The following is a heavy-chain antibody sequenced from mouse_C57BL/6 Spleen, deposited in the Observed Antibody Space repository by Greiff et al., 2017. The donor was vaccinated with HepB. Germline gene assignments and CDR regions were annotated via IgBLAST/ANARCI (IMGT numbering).Heavy chain of an antibody. D-gene: IGHD2-3*01. CDR2: INPGSGGT. J-gene: IGHJ2*01. Sequence: QVHVKQSGAELVRPGTSVKVSCKASGYAFTNYLIEWVKQRPGQGLEWIGVINPGSGGTNYNEKFKGKATLTADKSSSTAYMQLSSLTSEDSAVYFCARRGLYDGYYEYYFDYWGQGTTLTVSS. CDR1: GYAFTNYL. CDR3: ARRGLYDGYYEYYFDY. V-gene: IGHV1-54*01.